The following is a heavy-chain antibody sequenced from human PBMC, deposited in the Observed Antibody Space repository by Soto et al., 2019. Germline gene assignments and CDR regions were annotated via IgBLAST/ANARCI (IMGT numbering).Heavy chain of an antibody. J-gene: IGHJ6*02. CDR1: VYSFTSYW. Sequence: PGESLKISCKGSVYSFTSYWISWVRQMPGKGLEWMGRIDPSDSYTNYSPSFQGHVTISADKSISTAYLQWSSLKASDTAMYYCARQEAARYYYYYGMDVWGQGTTVTVSS. CDR2: IDPSDSYT. V-gene: IGHV5-10-1*01. D-gene: IGHD6-6*01. CDR3: ARQEAARYYYYYGMDV.